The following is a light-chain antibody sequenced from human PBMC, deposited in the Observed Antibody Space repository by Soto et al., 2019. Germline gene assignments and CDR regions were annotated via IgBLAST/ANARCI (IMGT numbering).Light chain of an antibody. J-gene: IGKJ1*01. CDR1: QTINNK. V-gene: IGKV1-5*03. CDR2: KAS. Sequence: DIQMIQSPSTLSASVGDRVTITCRASQTINNKLAWYQQKPGKAPRLLIYKASSLASGVPSRFSGSGSGTEFTLTISSLQPEDVATYHCQQHTTFGQGTKVEI. CDR3: QQHTT.